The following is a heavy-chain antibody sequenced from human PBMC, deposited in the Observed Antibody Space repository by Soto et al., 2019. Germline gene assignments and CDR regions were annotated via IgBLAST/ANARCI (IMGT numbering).Heavy chain of an antibody. CDR3: ARGVPSCSSSSCYFDF. CDR2: ISGDGRTT. D-gene: IGHD2-2*01. CDR1: GFSFSSHW. Sequence: WGSLRLSCAASGFSFSSHWMNWVRQAPGKGLVWVSRISGDGRTTSHADSVKGRFTISRDNAKNTLYLQVNSLRVEDTAVYYCARGVPSCSSSSCYFDFWGQGILVTVS. J-gene: IGHJ4*02. V-gene: IGHV3-74*01.